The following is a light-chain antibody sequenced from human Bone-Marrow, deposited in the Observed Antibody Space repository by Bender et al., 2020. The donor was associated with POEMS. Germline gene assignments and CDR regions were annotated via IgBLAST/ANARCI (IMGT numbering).Light chain of an antibody. CDR1: SSDIGSYNY. CDR2: DVR. Sequence: QSALTQPRSVSGSPGQSVTISCTGTSSDIGSYNYVSWYQHHPGKAPKLMIYDVRKRPSGVPDRFSGSKSGDTASLTISGLQAEDEADYYCCSYADSSTLVLGTGTKVTVL. V-gene: IGLV2-11*01. J-gene: IGLJ1*01. CDR3: CSYADSSTLV.